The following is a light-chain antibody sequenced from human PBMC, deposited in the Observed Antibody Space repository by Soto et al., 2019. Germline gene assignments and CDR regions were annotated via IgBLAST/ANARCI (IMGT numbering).Light chain of an antibody. V-gene: IGKV3-20*01. Sequence: EIVLTQSPGTLSLSPGERATLSCRASQSVSSSYLAWYQQKPGQAPRLLIYGASSRATGIPDRFSGSGSGTDFTLTTSRLEPEDFAVYYCQQYGSSSVTFGQGTKVDIK. CDR2: GAS. CDR1: QSVSSSY. CDR3: QQYGSSSVT. J-gene: IGKJ1*01.